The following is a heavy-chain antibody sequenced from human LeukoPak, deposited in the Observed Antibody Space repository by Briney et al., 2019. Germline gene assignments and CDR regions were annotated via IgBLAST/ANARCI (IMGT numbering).Heavy chain of an antibody. CDR2: VYYSGAT. Sequence: PSETLSLTCTVSGGSISAYYWSWIRQPPGKGLEWIGYVYYSGATNYNPSLKSRVTIPLETSKNQFSLRLTSVTAADTAVYYCARRVAVTGIYCFDLWGQGTPVTVSS. CDR1: GGSISAYY. V-gene: IGHV4-59*08. J-gene: IGHJ4*02. D-gene: IGHD6-19*01. CDR3: ARRVAVTGIYCFDL.